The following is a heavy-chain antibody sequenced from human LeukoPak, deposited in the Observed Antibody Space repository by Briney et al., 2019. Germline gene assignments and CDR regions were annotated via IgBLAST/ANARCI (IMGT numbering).Heavy chain of an antibody. J-gene: IGHJ3*02. CDR2: IYTSGST. D-gene: IGHD3-22*01. CDR1: GGSISSYY. CDR3: ARHDYYDSSGYYIDAFDI. V-gene: IGHV4-4*07. Sequence: PSETLSLTCTVSGGSISSYYWSWIRQPAGKGLEWIGRIYTSGSTNYNPSLKSRVTMSVDTSKNQFSLKLSSVTAADTAVYYCARHDYYDSSGYYIDAFDIWGQGTMVTVSS.